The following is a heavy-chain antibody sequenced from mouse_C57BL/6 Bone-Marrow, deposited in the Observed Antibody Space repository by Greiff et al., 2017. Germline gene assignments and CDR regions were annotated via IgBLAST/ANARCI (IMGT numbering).Heavy chain of an antibody. J-gene: IGHJ3*01. CDR1: GFTFTDYY. CDR3: ARYKGDYRNTPFAY. D-gene: IGHD2-1*01. Sequence: EVMLVESGGGLVQPGGSLSLSCAASGFTFTDYYMSWVRQPPGKALEWLGFIRNKANGYTTEYSASVKGRFTISRDNSQSILYLQMNALRAEDSATYYCARYKGDYRNTPFAYWGQGTLVTVSA. V-gene: IGHV7-3*01. CDR2: IRNKANGYTT.